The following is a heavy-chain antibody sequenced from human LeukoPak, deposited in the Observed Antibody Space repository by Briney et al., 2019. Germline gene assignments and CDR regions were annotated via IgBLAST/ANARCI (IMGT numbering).Heavy chain of an antibody. V-gene: IGHV3-48*02. D-gene: IGHD6-19*01. Sequence: PGGSLRLSCAASGFTFSSYEMNWVRQAPGKGLEWVSYISSSSSTIYYADSVKGRFTISRDNAKNSLYLQMNSLRDEDTAVYYCARDLPPGSSGWYLGYWGQGTLVTVPS. CDR1: GFTFSSYE. CDR3: ARDLPPGSSGWYLGY. CDR2: ISSSSSTI. J-gene: IGHJ4*02.